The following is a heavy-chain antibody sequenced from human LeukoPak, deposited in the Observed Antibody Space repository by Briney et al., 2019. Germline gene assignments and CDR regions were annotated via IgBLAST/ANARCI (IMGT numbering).Heavy chain of an antibody. Sequence: SETVSLTCTVSGGSISSYYWSWIRQPAGKGLEWIGRIYSSGSTNYNPSLKSRVTMSVDTSKNQFSLKLSSVTAADTAVYYCARDPYCSGGSCYLNWFDPWGQGTLVTVSS. V-gene: IGHV4-4*07. D-gene: IGHD2-15*01. CDR2: IYSSGST. J-gene: IGHJ5*02. CDR1: GGSISSYY. CDR3: ARDPYCSGGSCYLNWFDP.